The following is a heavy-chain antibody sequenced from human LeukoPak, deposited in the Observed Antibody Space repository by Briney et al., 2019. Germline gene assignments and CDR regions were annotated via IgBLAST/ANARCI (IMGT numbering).Heavy chain of an antibody. J-gene: IGHJ4*02. CDR2: IYTRGST. D-gene: IGHD6-19*01. CDR3: ASHPGIAVDYGDY. CDR1: GGSISSSSYY. V-gene: IGHV4-61*09. Sequence: SETLSLTCTVSGGSISSSSYYWSWTRQPAGKGLEWIGHIYTRGSTNYNPSLKSRVTISVDTSKNQFSLKLSSVTAADTAVYYCASHPGIAVDYGDYWGQGTLVTVSS.